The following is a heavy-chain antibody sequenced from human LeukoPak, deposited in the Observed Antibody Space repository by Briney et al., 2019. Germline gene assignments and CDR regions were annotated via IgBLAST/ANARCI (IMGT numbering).Heavy chain of an antibody. CDR3: ARDRGSITTDY. Sequence: GGSLRLSCAASGFTFSSYSMNWVRQAPGKGLEWVSYISSSSSTIYYADSVKGRFTISRDDAKNSLYLQMNSLRAEDTAVYYCARDRGSITTDYWGQGTLVTVSS. CDR1: GFTFSSYS. CDR2: ISSSSSTI. D-gene: IGHD3-10*01. J-gene: IGHJ4*02. V-gene: IGHV3-48*01.